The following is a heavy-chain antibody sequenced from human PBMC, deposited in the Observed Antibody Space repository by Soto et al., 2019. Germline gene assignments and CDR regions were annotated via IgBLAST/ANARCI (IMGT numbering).Heavy chain of an antibody. V-gene: IGHV1-2*04. CDR2: INPNSGGT. D-gene: IGHD6-13*01. Sequence: ASVKVSCKASGYTFTGYYMHWVRQAPGQGLEWMGWINPNSGGTNYAQKFQGWVTMTRDTSISTAYMELSRLRSDDTAVYYCARDHQFVIFSSWYYYHYVMAVSAQGTTV. CDR1: GYTFTGYY. J-gene: IGHJ6*02. CDR3: ARDHQFVIFSSWYYYHYVMAV.